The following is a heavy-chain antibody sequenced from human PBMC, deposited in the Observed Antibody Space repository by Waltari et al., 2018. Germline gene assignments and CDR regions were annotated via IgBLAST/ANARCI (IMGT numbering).Heavy chain of an antibody. V-gene: IGHV1-69*01. Sequence: QVQLVQSGAEVKKPGSSVKVSCKASGGTFSSYAISWVRQAPGQGLEWMGGIIPIFGTANSAQKCQGRGTITADESTSTAYMELSSLRSEDTAVYYCASQAKDSSGPPDIWGQGTMVTVSS. CDR2: IIPIFGTA. CDR3: ASQAKDSSGPPDI. J-gene: IGHJ3*02. CDR1: GGTFSSYA. D-gene: IGHD3-22*01.